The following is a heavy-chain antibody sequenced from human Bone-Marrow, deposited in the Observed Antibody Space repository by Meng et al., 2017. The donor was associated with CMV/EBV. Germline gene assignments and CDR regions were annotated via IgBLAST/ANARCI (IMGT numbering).Heavy chain of an antibody. J-gene: IGHJ4*02. Sequence: SETLSLTCTVSGGSITTFYWNWIRQPPGKGLEWIGNVYYTGSTNYNPSLKSRVTISVDTSKNQFSLKLSSVTAADTAVYYCARAPWYWGQGTLVTVSS. CDR3: ARAPWY. CDR2: VYYTGST. V-gene: IGHV4-59*01. CDR1: GGSITTFY.